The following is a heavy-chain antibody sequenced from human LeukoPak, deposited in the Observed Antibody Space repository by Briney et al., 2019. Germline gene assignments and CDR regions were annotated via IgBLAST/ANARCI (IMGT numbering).Heavy chain of an antibody. CDR3: ARLYLRDHCSSTSCYGLYFDY. CDR1: GGSISSSSYY. Sequence: SETLSLTCTVSGGSISSSSYYWGWIRQPPGKGPEWIGSIYYSGSTYYNPSLKSRVTISVDTSKNQFSLKLSSVTAADTAVYYCARLYLRDHCSSTSCYGLYFDYWGQGTLVTVSS. CDR2: IYYSGST. V-gene: IGHV4-39*01. J-gene: IGHJ4*02. D-gene: IGHD2-2*01.